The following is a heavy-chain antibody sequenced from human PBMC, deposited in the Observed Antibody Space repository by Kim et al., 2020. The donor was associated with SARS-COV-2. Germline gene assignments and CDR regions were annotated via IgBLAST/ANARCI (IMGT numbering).Heavy chain of an antibody. Sequence: SETLSLTCAVYGGSFSGYYWSWIRQPPGKGLEWIGEINHSGSTNYNPSLKSRVTISVDTSKNQFSLKLSSVTAADTAVYYCARGYCSGGSCYLAYFQHWGQGTLVTVSS. V-gene: IGHV4-34*01. J-gene: IGHJ1*01. CDR2: INHSGST. CDR3: ARGYCSGGSCYLAYFQH. D-gene: IGHD2-15*01. CDR1: GGSFSGYY.